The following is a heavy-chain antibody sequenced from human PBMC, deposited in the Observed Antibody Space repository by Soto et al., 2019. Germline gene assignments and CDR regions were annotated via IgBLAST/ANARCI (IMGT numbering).Heavy chain of an antibody. Sequence: GASVKVSCKASGYTFTSYYMYWVRQAPGQGLEWMGIINPSGGSTSYAQKFQGRVTMTRDTSTSTVYMELSILRSEDTAVYYCARDSSGWYMTYYYYGMDVWGQGTTVTVSS. V-gene: IGHV1-46*01. D-gene: IGHD6-19*01. J-gene: IGHJ6*02. CDR1: GYTFTSYY. CDR3: ARDSSGWYMTYYYYGMDV. CDR2: INPSGGST.